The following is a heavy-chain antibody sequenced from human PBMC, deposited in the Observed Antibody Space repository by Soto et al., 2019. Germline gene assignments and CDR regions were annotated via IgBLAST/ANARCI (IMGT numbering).Heavy chain of an antibody. CDR2: ISGSGGST. D-gene: IGHD3-3*01. Sequence: GGSLRLSCAASGFTFSSYAMSWVRQAPGKGLEWVSAISGSGGSTYYADSVKGRFTISRDNSKNTLYLQMNSLRAEDTAVYYCAKDGRYDFWSGYSTFDYWGQGTLVTVSS. CDR3: AKDGRYDFWSGYSTFDY. V-gene: IGHV3-23*01. J-gene: IGHJ4*02. CDR1: GFTFSSYA.